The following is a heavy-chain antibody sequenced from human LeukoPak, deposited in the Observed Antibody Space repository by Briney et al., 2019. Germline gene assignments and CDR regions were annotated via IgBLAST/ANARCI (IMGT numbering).Heavy chain of an antibody. J-gene: IGHJ6*02. CDR2: MYYSGST. Sequence: SETLSLTCTVSGGSIGSSSSYWGWIRQPPGKGLEWMGSMYYSGSTYYNPSLKSRVTISVDTSKNQFSLQLNSVTPEDTAVYYCARDRCSTSCQYYYYGMDVWGQGTTVTVSS. CDR1: GGSIGSSSSY. CDR3: ARDRCSTSCQYYYYGMDV. D-gene: IGHD2-2*01. V-gene: IGHV4-39*02.